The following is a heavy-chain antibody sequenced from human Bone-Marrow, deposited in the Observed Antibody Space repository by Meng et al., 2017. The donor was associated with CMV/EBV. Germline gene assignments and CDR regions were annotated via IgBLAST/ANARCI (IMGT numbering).Heavy chain of an antibody. Sequence: AASGCACRDYDVGWVRQAPGKGLEWVSYIRSGGSTIYYADSVKGRFTISRDNARNSLYLQMNSLRAEDTAVYYCARDRRPRDNWFDPWGQGTLVTVSS. CDR3: ARDRRPRDNWFDP. J-gene: IGHJ5*02. CDR2: IRSGGSTI. D-gene: IGHD1-14*01. V-gene: IGHV3-11*01. CDR1: GCACRDYD.